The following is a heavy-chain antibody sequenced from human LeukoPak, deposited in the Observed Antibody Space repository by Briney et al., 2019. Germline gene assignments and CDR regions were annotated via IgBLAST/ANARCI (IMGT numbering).Heavy chain of an antibody. D-gene: IGHD1-7*01. CDR1: GFTFSSYE. J-gene: IGHJ4*02. Sequence: PGGSLRLSCVASGFTFSSYEMNWVRQAPGKGLEWLSYIGSSDSTTHYADSVKGRFTISRDNAKNSLYLQMNSLRAEDTAIYYCAKDGKTRNWNYFQAKPVYWGQGTLVTVSS. V-gene: IGHV3-48*03. CDR2: IGSSDSTT. CDR3: AKDGKTRNWNYFQAKPVY.